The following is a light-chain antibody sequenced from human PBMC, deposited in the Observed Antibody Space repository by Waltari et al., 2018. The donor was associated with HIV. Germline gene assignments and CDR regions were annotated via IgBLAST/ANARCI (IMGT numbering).Light chain of an antibody. Sequence: SYELTQPPSVSVSPGQTARITCSGDALPTQYAYWYQQKPGQAPVLVIYKASGRPSGIPERYSGSSSGTTVTLTISGVQAEDEADYYCQSADSSGTYRGVFGGGTKLTVL. V-gene: IGLV3-25*03. CDR1: ALPTQY. CDR3: QSADSSGTYRGV. J-gene: IGLJ2*01. CDR2: KAS.